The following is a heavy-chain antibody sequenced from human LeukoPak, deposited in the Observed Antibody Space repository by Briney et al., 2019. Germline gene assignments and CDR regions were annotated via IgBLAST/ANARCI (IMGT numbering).Heavy chain of an antibody. V-gene: IGHV1-24*01. J-gene: IGHJ3*02. D-gene: IGHD2-2*01. Sequence: ASVKVSCKVSGYTLTESSMHWVRQAPRKGFEWMGGFDPEDGETVYAQKFQGRVTMSEDTSPDTAYMELSSLRSEDTAVYYCTTGPLVPAAFDAFAIWGQGTMVTVSS. CDR2: FDPEDGET. CDR3: TTGPLVPAAFDAFAI. CDR1: GYTLTESS.